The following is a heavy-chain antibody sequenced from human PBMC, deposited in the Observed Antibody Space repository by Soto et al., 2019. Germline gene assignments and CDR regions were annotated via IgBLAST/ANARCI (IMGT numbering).Heavy chain of an antibody. CDR1: GYTFTSYG. CDR3: ASDRVLCHPLGFDP. J-gene: IGHJ5*02. CDR2: ISAYNGNT. D-gene: IGHD3-10*01. V-gene: IGHV1-18*01. Sequence: QVQLVQSGAEVKKPGATVKGSCKASGYTFTSYGISWVRQAPGQLLELMGWISAYNGNTNYAQKLQGRVTMTTDTATSTAYMELRSLRSDDTAVYSCASDRVLCHPLGFDPWGKGTLVTVSS.